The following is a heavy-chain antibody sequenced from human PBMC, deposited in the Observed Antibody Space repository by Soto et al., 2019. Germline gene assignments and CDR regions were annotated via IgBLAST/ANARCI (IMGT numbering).Heavy chain of an antibody. Sequence: QVQLVQSGAEVKKPGASVKLSCKASEYTFKTYHIHWVRQAPGQGLELMGIINPSGSTSYPQKFQGRVTMTRDTSASTVYMELSSLRSEDTAVYYCARVGENLAWGQGTLVTVSS. CDR1: EYTFKTYH. V-gene: IGHV1-46*02. D-gene: IGHD3-3*01. J-gene: IGHJ5*02. CDR2: INPSGST. CDR3: ARVGENLA.